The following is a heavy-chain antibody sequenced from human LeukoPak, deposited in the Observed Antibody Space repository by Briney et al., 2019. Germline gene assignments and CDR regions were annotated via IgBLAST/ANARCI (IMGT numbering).Heavy chain of an antibody. CDR2: TNGDGTVT. V-gene: IGHV3-74*01. Sequence: GSLRLSCAASGFSFTNYWMHWVRQLPGKGPVWVSRTNGDGTVTSYADSVKGRFTISRDNAKNTLYLQMNSLRGEDTAVYYCAGTSGFRYSPFDYWGQGTLVTVSS. CDR3: AGTSGFRYSPFDY. CDR1: GFSFTNYW. D-gene: IGHD5-18*01. J-gene: IGHJ4*02.